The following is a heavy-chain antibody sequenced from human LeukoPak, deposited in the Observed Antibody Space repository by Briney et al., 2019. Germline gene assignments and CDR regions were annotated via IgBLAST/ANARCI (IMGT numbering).Heavy chain of an antibody. D-gene: IGHD1-26*01. CDR2: IYHSGST. J-gene: IGHJ4*02. Sequence: SETLSLTCTVSGYSISSGFFWGWIRQPPGKGLEWIGSIYHSGSTYYDSSLKSRVSISVDTSKNQFSLKLSSVTSADTAVYYCARISAYWGQGTLVTVSS. V-gene: IGHV4-38-2*02. CDR1: GYSISSGFF. CDR3: ARISAY.